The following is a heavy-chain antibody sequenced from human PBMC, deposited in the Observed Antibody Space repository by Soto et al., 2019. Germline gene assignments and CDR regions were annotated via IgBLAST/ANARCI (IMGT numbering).Heavy chain of an antibody. CDR3: AGIAARTPDY. CDR2: INHSGST. V-gene: IGHV4-34*01. Sequence: SATLSLTCAVYGGSFSGYYWSWIRQPPGKGLEWIGEINHSGSTNYNPSLKSRVTISVDTSKNQFSLKLSSVTAADTAVYYCAGIAARTPDYWGQGTLVTVSS. D-gene: IGHD6-6*01. CDR1: GGSFSGYY. J-gene: IGHJ4*02.